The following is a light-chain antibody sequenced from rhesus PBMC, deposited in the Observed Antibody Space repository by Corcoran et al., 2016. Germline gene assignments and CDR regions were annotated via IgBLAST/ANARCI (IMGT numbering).Light chain of an antibody. V-gene: IGKV1-22*01. CDR2: KAS. J-gene: IGKJ4*01. CDR1: QTINSW. Sequence: DIQMTQSPSSLSASVGDTVTITCRASQTINSWLDWYQQKPGKAPNLLIYKASSLQSWVPSRFSGSGSWTYFTLTISSLQPEDFATYYCLQYNSSPLTFGGGTNVELK. CDR3: LQYNSSPLT.